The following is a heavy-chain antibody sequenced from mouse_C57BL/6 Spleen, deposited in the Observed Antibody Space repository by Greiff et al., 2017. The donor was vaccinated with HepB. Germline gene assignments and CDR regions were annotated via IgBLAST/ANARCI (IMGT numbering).Heavy chain of an antibody. Sequence: QVQLQQPGAELVKPGASVKVSCKASGYTFTSYWIHWVKQRPGQGLEWIGRIHPSDSDTNYNQKFKGKATLTVDKSSSTAYMQLSSLTSEDSAVYYCATGGNQAWFAYWGQGTLVTVSA. CDR1: GYTFTSYW. CDR3: ATGGNQAWFAY. V-gene: IGHV1-74*01. D-gene: IGHD2-1*01. CDR2: IHPSDSDT. J-gene: IGHJ3*01.